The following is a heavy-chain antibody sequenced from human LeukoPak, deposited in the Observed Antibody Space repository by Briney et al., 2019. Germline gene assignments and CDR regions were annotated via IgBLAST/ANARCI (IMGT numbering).Heavy chain of an antibody. CDR3: AREGLATVTYDFDY. J-gene: IGHJ4*02. CDR2: IYSGGST. Sequence: GGSLRLSCAASGFTVSSNYMSWVRQAPGKGLEWVSVIYSGGSTYYADSVKGRFTISRDNSKNTLYLQMNSLRAEDTAVYYCAREGLATVTYDFDYWGQGTLVTVSS. V-gene: IGHV3-66*01. CDR1: GFTVSSNY. D-gene: IGHD4-17*01.